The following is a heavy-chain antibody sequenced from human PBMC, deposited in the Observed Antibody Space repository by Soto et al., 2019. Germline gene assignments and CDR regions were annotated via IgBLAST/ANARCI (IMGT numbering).Heavy chain of an antibody. Sequence: GGSLRLSCAASGFTFSDYYMSWIRQIPGKGLEWISYISSSSSYANYADSVKDRFTMTKDNAKNSLYLQMNSLRVEDTAMYYCARDSDGSSNWFDSWGQGTLVTVSS. CDR3: ARDSDGSSNWFDS. V-gene: IGHV3-11*06. CDR2: ISSSSSYA. D-gene: IGHD1-1*01. J-gene: IGHJ5*01. CDR1: GFTFSDYY.